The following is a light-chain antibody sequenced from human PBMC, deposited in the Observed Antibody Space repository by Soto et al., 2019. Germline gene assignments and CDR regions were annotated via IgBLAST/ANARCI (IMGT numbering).Light chain of an antibody. V-gene: IGLV1-51*01. CDR1: SCNIGNNY. Sequence: QSVLTQPPSVSAAPGQKVTISCSGSSCNIGNNYVSWYQQLPGTAPKLLIYDNNNRPSGIPDRFSGSKSGTSATLGITGLQTGDEADYYCGTWDSSLSAEVFGGGTKLTVL. CDR3: GTWDSSLSAEV. J-gene: IGLJ2*01. CDR2: DNN.